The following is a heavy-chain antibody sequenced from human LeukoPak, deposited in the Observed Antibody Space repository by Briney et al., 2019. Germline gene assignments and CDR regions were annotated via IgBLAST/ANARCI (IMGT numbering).Heavy chain of an antibody. J-gene: IGHJ3*02. V-gene: IGHV4-39*07. CDR3: ARAYYDYIWGSYHDAFDI. Sequence: SETLSLTCTVSSGSINSNSYYWGWIRQPPGKGPEWIGSFFYSGSTYYNPSLKSRVTISVDTSKNQFSLKLSSVTAADTAVYYCARAYYDYIWGSYHDAFDIWGQGTMVTVSS. CDR1: SGSINSNSYY. CDR2: FFYSGST. D-gene: IGHD3-16*02.